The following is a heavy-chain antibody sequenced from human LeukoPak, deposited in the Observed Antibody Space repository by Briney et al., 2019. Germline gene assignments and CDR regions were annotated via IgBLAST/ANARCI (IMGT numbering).Heavy chain of an antibody. CDR2: IYHSGST. V-gene: IGHV4-30-2*01. Sequence: PSQTLSLTCAVSGGSISSGGYSWSWIRQPPGKGLEWIGYIYHSGSTYYNPSLKSRVTISVDTSKNQFSLKLSSVTAADTAVYYCARGLSAAAGPVHLNYYFDYWGQGTLVTVS. J-gene: IGHJ4*02. CDR3: ARGLSAAAGPVHLNYYFDY. D-gene: IGHD6-13*01. CDR1: GGSISSGGYS.